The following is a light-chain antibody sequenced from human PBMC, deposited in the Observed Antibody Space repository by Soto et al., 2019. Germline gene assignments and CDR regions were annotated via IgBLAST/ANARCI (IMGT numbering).Light chain of an antibody. Sequence: QSALTQPASVSGSPGQSVTISCTGTNTGVGDYKFVSWYQHHPGKAPKLVIFDVNNRPSGVSDRFSGSKSGNTASLTISGLQAEDEADYYCSSYTTTSTHVFGGGTKVTVL. CDR3: SSYTTTSTHV. J-gene: IGLJ2*01. V-gene: IGLV2-14*03. CDR2: DVN. CDR1: NTGVGDYKF.